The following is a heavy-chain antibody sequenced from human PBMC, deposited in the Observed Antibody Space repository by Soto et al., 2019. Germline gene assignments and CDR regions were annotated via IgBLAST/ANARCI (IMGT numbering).Heavy chain of an antibody. V-gene: IGHV5-51*01. Sequence: GESLKISCKASGFTFSSYSLGWVRHMPGKGLQWMGNIFSSDSSAKYSPSFVGQVTISVDRSINTAYLQWSSLKASDTAIYYCGTWRGSSWFDYWGPGTLVTVS. CDR1: GFTFSSYS. CDR2: IFSSDSSA. D-gene: IGHD2-2*01. CDR3: GTWRGSSWFDY. J-gene: IGHJ4*02.